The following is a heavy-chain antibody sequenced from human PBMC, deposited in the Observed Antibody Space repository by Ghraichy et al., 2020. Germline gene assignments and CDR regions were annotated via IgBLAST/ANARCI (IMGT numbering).Heavy chain of an antibody. CDR3: ARGFTASAGFFDY. Sequence: GALRLSCAGSGFTFGSYSMNWVRQAPGKGLEWVSSISSSSTYIYYADSIKGRFTISRDNAKKSLFLQMNSLRGEDTAVYYCARGFTASAGFFDYWGQGSLLSVSS. CDR1: GFTFGSYS. V-gene: IGHV3-21*01. D-gene: IGHD5-18*01. J-gene: IGHJ4*02. CDR2: ISSSSTYI.